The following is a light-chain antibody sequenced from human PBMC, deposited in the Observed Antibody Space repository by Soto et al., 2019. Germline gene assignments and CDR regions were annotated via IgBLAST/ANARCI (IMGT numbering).Light chain of an antibody. CDR3: QQNYSATWT. Sequence: DIQMTQSPSSLSASVGARLTITCRASQGISTYLNWYQQKPGKAPKLLIYAASTLQSGVPSRFSGSGSETDFTLTITSLQPEDFATYSCQQNYSATWTFGQGTKLEIK. V-gene: IGKV1-39*01. CDR1: QGISTY. J-gene: IGKJ1*01. CDR2: AAS.